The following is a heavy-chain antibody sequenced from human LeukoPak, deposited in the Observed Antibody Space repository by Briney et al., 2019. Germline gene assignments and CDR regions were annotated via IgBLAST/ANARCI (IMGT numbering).Heavy chain of an antibody. CDR1: GFTFSSYG. V-gene: IGHV3-23*01. Sequence: GGSLRLSCAASGFTFSSYGMNWVRQAQGKGLEWVSGIVPSGGTTYYADSVKGRFTVSRYNSKNPLYLQMNSLRADDTAVYYCARDSRWIQFDYWGQGTLVTVSS. CDR2: IVPSGGTT. J-gene: IGHJ4*02. CDR3: ARDSRWIQFDY. D-gene: IGHD5-18*01.